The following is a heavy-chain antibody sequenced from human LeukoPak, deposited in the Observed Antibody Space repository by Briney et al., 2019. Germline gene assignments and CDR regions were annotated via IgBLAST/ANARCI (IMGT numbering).Heavy chain of an antibody. CDR1: GGSISSNSYY. Sequence: SETLSLTCTVSGGSISSNSYYWGWIRQPPGKGLEWIGSIYYSGSTNYNPSLKSRVTISVDTSKNQFSLRLRSVTAADTAVYYCARAFNYYDSSGTRWYFDLWGRGTLVTVSS. D-gene: IGHD3-22*01. V-gene: IGHV4-39*07. CDR2: IYYSGST. J-gene: IGHJ2*01. CDR3: ARAFNYYDSSGTRWYFDL.